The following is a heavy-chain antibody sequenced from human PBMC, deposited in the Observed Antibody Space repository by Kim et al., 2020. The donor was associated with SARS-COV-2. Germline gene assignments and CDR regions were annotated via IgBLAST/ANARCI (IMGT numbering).Heavy chain of an antibody. CDR2: INPSGGST. CDR3: ATSYYDILTGHGANYYYYGRDV. CDR1: GYTFTSYY. J-gene: IGHJ6*02. Sequence: ASVKVSCKASGYTFTSYYMHWVRQAPGQGLEWMGIINPSGGSTSYAQKFQGRVTMTRDTSTSTVYMELSSLRSEDTAVYYCATSYYDILTGHGANYYYYGRDVWGQGTTVTVSS. V-gene: IGHV1-46*01. D-gene: IGHD3-9*01.